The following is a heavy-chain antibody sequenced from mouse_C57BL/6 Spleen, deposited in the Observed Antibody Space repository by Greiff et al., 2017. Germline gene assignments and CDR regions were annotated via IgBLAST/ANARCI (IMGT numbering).Heavy chain of an antibody. CDR1: GFTFSDYG. CDR3: ARSGYYAYYFDY. CDR2: ISSGSSTI. V-gene: IGHV5-17*01. J-gene: IGHJ2*01. D-gene: IGHD2-3*01. Sequence: EVKLVESGGGLVKPGGSLKLSCAASGFTFSDYGMHWVRQAPEKGLEWVAYISSGSSTIYYADTVKGRFTISRDNAKNTLFLQMTSLRSEDTAMYYCARSGYYAYYFDYWGQGTTLTVSS.